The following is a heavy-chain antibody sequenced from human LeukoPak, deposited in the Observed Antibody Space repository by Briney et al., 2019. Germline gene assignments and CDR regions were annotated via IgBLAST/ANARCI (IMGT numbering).Heavy chain of an antibody. Sequence: SETLSLTCTVSGGSISSYYWSWIRQPAGKGLEWIGRIYTSGSTNHNPSLKGRVTMSVDTSKNQFSLKLSSVTAADTAVYYCAANIVGATRPLDYWGQGTLVTVSS. D-gene: IGHD1-26*01. CDR1: GGSISSYY. CDR2: IYTSGST. CDR3: AANIVGATRPLDY. J-gene: IGHJ4*02. V-gene: IGHV4-4*07.